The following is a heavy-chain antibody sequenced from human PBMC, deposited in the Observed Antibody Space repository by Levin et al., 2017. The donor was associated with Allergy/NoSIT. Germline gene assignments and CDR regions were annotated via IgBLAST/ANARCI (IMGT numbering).Heavy chain of an antibody. CDR2: IRGRGITT. CDR1: GFTFSNYA. D-gene: IGHD6-19*01. V-gene: IGHV3-23*01. Sequence: AGGSLRLSCAASGFTFSNYAMSWVRLAPGKGLEWVSAIRGRGITTYYADSVKGRFTISRDNSKNTLYLQMNSLRVEDTAVYYCAISSGWYRPTGAFDNWGQGTLVTVSS. J-gene: IGHJ4*02. CDR3: AISSGWYRPTGAFDN.